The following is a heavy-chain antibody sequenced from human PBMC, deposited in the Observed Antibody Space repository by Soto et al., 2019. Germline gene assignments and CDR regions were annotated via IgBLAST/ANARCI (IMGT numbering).Heavy chain of an antibody. J-gene: IGHJ4*02. Sequence: GASVKVSCKASGYIFIGYYMHWVLQAPGQGPEWMGWINLNNGDTNYAQKFQGRVTVTRDTSISTAYMELSGLGGDDTAIYYCARARLSVVGRSPTGLDYWGQGTLVTVSS. CDR3: ARARLSVVGRSPTGLDY. V-gene: IGHV1-2*02. CDR1: GYIFIGYY. D-gene: IGHD6-19*01. CDR2: INLNNGDT.